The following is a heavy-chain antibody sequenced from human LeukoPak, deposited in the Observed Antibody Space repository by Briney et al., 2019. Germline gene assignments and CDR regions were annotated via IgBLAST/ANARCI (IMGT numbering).Heavy chain of an antibody. V-gene: IGHV3-30*02. D-gene: IGHD3-16*01. Sequence: GGSLRLSCAASGFTFSSYGMNWVRQAPGKALEWVAFVRYDGTNKYYTDSVKGRFTISRDNSRDTLYLQMNSLRAEDTAVYYCAKGYYDYVWGSYYFDYWGQGTLVTVSP. CDR1: GFTFSSYG. CDR2: VRYDGTNK. J-gene: IGHJ4*02. CDR3: AKGYYDYVWGSYYFDY.